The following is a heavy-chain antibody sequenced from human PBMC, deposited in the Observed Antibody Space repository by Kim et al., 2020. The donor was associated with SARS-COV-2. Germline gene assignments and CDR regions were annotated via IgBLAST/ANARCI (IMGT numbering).Heavy chain of an antibody. V-gene: IGHV4-59*01. Sequence: KRRVTISVDTSKTQFSLKLSSVTAADTAVYYCARVDLGYCSSTSCYSFDIWGQGTMVTVSS. D-gene: IGHD2-2*01. J-gene: IGHJ3*02. CDR3: ARVDLGYCSSTSCYSFDI.